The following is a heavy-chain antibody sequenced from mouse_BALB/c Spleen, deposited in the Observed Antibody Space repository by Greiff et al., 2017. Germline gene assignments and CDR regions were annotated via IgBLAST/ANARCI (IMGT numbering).Heavy chain of an antibody. CDR1: GYTFTSYT. V-gene: IGHV1-4*01. CDR3: ARSLTGTGFAY. CDR2: INPSSGYT. Sequence: QVQLKQSGAELARPGASVKMSCKASGYTFTSYTMHWVKQRPGQGLEWIGYINPSSGYTNYNQKFKDKATLTADKSSSTAYMQLSSLTSEDSAVYYCARSLTGTGFAYWGQGTLVTVSA. D-gene: IGHD4-1*01. J-gene: IGHJ3*01.